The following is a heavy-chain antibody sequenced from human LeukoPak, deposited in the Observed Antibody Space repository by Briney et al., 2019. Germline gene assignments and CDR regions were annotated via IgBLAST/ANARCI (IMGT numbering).Heavy chain of an antibody. D-gene: IGHD3-3*01. V-gene: IGHV3-64*01. Sequence: GGSLRLSCAASGFTFSSYAMHWVRQAPGKGLEYVSAISSNGGSTYYANSVRGRFTISRDNSKNTLYLQMDSLRAEDTAVYYCARTDRTGALGRFRMRSDAFDIWGQGTMVTVSS. CDR1: GFTFSSYA. J-gene: IGHJ3*02. CDR2: ISSNGGST. CDR3: ARTDRTGALGRFRMRSDAFDI.